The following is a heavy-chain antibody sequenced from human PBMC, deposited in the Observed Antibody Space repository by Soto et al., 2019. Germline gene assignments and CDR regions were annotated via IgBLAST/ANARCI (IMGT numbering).Heavy chain of an antibody. CDR3: AKRSSSSTFDY. V-gene: IGHV3-23*01. CDR1: GFTFSSYA. J-gene: IGHJ4*02. D-gene: IGHD6-6*01. CDR2: ISGSDDST. Sequence: EVQLLESGGGLVQPGGSLRLSCAASGFTFSSYAMSWVRQAPGKGLEGVSVISGSDDSTYYADSVKGRFTISRDNSKNTLYLQMNSLRAEDTAVYYCAKRSSSSTFDYWGQGTLVTVSS.